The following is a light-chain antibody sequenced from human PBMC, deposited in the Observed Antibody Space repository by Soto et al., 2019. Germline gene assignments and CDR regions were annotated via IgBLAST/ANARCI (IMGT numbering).Light chain of an antibody. CDR3: QVCDNSLGGPVV. Sequence: QSVLTQPPSVSGAPGQRVTIPCTGSTSNFGAGYDVNWYQQLPGTAPKLLVYGNTNRPSGVPDRFSGSKSGTSATLAITGVEAGDEADYYCQVCDNSLGGPVVFGDGTKVTVL. V-gene: IGLV1-40*01. CDR2: GNT. CDR1: TSNFGAGYD. J-gene: IGLJ2*01.